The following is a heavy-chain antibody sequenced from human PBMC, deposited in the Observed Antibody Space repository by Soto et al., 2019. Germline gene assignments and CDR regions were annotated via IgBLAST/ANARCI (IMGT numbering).Heavy chain of an antibody. V-gene: IGHV1-18*01. D-gene: IGHD2-2*01. Sequence: QVQLVQSGGEVKKPGAAVKVSCKASGYTFTTFGISWVRQAPGQGLEWMGWINTDNVNTKYAQSLQGRVTMTTDTSTSTAYMEGTSLKADDRAVYYCAREYCDDSSCYGGDHWGQGTLVIVSS. J-gene: IGHJ5*02. CDR1: GYTFTTFG. CDR3: AREYCDDSSCYGGDH. CDR2: INTDNVNT.